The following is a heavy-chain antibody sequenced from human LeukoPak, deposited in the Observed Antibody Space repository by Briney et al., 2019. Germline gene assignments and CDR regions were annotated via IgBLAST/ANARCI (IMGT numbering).Heavy chain of an antibody. J-gene: IGHJ5*02. D-gene: IGHD5-24*01. CDR3: ARASDPWLQLT. Sequence: PGGSLRLSCAASGVTFSNYCVISVRQAPGEGRECGGNIKQDRSEKRYAGSVRGRFTISRDNDQTSLYLQMNSLSAEDTAVYYCARASDPWLQLTWGQGTLVTVSS. CDR2: IKQDRSEK. CDR1: GVTFSNYC. V-gene: IGHV3-7*05.